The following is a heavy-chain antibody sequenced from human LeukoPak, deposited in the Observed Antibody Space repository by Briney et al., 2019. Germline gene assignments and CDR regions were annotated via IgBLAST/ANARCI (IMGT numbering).Heavy chain of an antibody. J-gene: IGHJ4*02. D-gene: IGHD1-1*01. Sequence: GGSLRLSCAASGFTVSSNYMSWVRQAPGKGLEWVSVIYSGGSTYYADSVKGRFTISRDNSKNTLYLQINSLRAEDTAVYYCARGTKGGHLDYWGQGTLVTVSS. CDR1: GFTVSSNY. CDR3: ARGTKGGHLDY. V-gene: IGHV3-53*01. CDR2: IYSGGST.